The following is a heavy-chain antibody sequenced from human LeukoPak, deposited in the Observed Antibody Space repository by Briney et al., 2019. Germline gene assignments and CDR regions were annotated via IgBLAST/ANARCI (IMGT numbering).Heavy chain of an antibody. Sequence: SVKVSCKASGGTFISYAISWVRQAPGQGLEWMGGIIPIFGTANYAQKLQGRVTITADESTSTAYMELSSLRSEDTAVYYCARTQIAARNYYYYGMDVWGQGTTVTVSS. CDR3: ARTQIAARNYYYYGMDV. V-gene: IGHV1-69*13. D-gene: IGHD6-6*01. CDR2: IIPIFGTA. J-gene: IGHJ6*02. CDR1: GGTFISYA.